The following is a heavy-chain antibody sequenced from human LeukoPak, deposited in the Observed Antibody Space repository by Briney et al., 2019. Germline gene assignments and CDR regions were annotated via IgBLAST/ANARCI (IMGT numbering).Heavy chain of an antibody. CDR2: INHSGST. CDR3: ARGRTWGGRGGRYYIDY. D-gene: IGHD3-16*01. CDR1: GGSFSGYY. J-gene: IGHJ4*02. Sequence: SETLSLTCAVYGGSFSGYYWSWIRQPPGKGLEWIGEINHSGSTNYNPSLKSRVTISVDTSKNQFSLKLSSVTAADTAVYYCARGRTWGGRGGRYYIDYWGQGTLVTVSS. V-gene: IGHV4-34*01.